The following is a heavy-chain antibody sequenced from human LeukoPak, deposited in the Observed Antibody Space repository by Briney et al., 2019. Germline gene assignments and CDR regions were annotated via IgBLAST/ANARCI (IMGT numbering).Heavy chain of an antibody. CDR3: AGVGPGELATIGYFDY. D-gene: IGHD5-24*01. J-gene: IGHJ4*02. Sequence: SETLSLTCTVSGGSLRSGSSYWGWIRQPPGKGLEWIVSVYYSGSTYYNPSLESRVTMSVDTSKSQFSLKLSSVTAADTAGYYCAGVGPGELATIGYFDYWGQGTLVTVSS. V-gene: IGHV4-39*07. CDR1: GGSLRSGSSY. CDR2: VYYSGST.